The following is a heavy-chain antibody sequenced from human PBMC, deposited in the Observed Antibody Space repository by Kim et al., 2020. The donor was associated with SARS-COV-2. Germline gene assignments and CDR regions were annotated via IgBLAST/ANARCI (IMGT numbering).Heavy chain of an antibody. CDR1: GYTFTSYD. J-gene: IGHJ5*02. CDR2: MNPNSGNT. V-gene: IGHV1-8*01. Sequence: ASVKVSCKASGYTFTSYDINWVRQATGQGLEWMGWMNPNSGNTGYAQKFQGRVTMTRNTSISTAYMELISLRSEDTAVYYCARGPGYCSSTSCYGYWFDPWGQGTLVTVSS. D-gene: IGHD2-2*01. CDR3: ARGPGYCSSTSCYGYWFDP.